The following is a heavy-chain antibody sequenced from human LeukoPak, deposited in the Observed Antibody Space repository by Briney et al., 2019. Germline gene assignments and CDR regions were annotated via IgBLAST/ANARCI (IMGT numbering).Heavy chain of an antibody. V-gene: IGHV4-30-4*08. CDR3: AQIRDTSMVHY. J-gene: IGHJ4*02. CDR2: IYYSGST. Sequence: SETLSLTCTVSGGSISSGDYYWSWIRQPPGKGLEWIGYIYYSGSTYYNPSLKSRVTISVDTSKNQFSLKLSSVTAADTAVYYCAQIRDTSMVHYWGQGTLVTVSS. CDR1: GGSISSGDYY. D-gene: IGHD5-18*01.